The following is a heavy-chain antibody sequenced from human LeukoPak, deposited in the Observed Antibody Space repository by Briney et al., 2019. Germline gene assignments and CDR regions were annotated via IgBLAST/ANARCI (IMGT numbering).Heavy chain of an antibody. CDR2: IDYSGNT. Sequence: SETLSLTCTVSGGSINGYYWSWIRPPPGKGLEWIAYIDYSGNTDYNPSLKSRVTISIDTSKNQFSLKVRSVTAADSAIYYCARTASMVTTVIDYWGQGTLVTVSS. CDR3: ARTASMVTTVIDY. D-gene: IGHD4-17*01. J-gene: IGHJ4*02. CDR1: GGSINGYY. V-gene: IGHV4-59*12.